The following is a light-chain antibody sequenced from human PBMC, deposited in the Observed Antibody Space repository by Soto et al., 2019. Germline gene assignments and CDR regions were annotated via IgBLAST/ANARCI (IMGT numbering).Light chain of an antibody. CDR1: QDIRNE. CDR2: AAS. J-gene: IGKJ1*01. CDR3: LQHNSYPLT. Sequence: DIQMTQSPSSLSASVGDRVTITCRASQDIRNELGWYQQKPGKDPKRLIYAASSLQSGVTSRFSGSGSGTEFTLTIRSLQPEDFATYYCLQHNSYPLTFGQGTKVEIK. V-gene: IGKV1-17*01.